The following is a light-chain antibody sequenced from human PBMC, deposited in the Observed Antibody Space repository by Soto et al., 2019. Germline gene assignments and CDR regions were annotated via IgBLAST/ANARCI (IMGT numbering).Light chain of an antibody. CDR2: GAS. Sequence: VLTQSPGTLSLSPGERATISCRASQNISSNYLAWYQHKPGQAPRLLIFGASSRATGIPHRFSGSGSGTDFTLTISRLEPEDCGVYSCQQYGRSPPYTFGQGTRLEIK. V-gene: IGKV3-20*01. J-gene: IGKJ2*01. CDR1: QNISSNY. CDR3: QQYGRSPPYT.